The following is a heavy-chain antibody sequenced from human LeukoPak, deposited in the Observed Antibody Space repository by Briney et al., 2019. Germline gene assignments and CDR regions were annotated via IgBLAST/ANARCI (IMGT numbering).Heavy chain of an antibody. CDR2: INPNSQAT. J-gene: IGHJ4*02. CDR1: GYTFTGYY. Sequence: ASVKVSCKASGYTFTGYYMHWVRQAPGQGLEWMGWINPNSQATNYAQKFQGRVTMTRDTSISTAYMDLSRLRYDDTAVYYCARGPDRSYHLLPVFWGQGTLVTVSS. CDR3: ARGPDRSYHLLPVF. V-gene: IGHV1-2*02. D-gene: IGHD3-22*01.